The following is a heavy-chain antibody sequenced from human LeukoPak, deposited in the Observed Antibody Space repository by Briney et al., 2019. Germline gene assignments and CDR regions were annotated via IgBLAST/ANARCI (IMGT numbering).Heavy chain of an antibody. CDR2: ISYDGSNK. D-gene: IGHD1-20*01. Sequence: GGSLRLSCAASGFTFSSYGMHWVRQAPGKGLEWVAGISYDGSNKYYADSVKGRFTISRDNSKNTMYLQMNSLRAEDTAVYYCAKGYNWNDVGLFDDWGQRTLVTVSS. CDR1: GFTFSSYG. CDR3: AKGYNWNDVGLFDD. V-gene: IGHV3-30*18. J-gene: IGHJ4*02.